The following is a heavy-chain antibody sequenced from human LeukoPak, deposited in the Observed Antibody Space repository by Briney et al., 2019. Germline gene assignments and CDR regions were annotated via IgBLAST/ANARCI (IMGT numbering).Heavy chain of an antibody. CDR1: GFTFSSYG. V-gene: IGHV3-23*01. CDR3: AKRGVVIRVILVGFHKEAQYFDS. Sequence: GGSLRLSCAASGFTFSSYGMSWVRQAPGKGLEWVAGINGSGGGTNYADSVKGRFTISRDNHKNTLYLQMNSLRAEDTAVYFCAKRGVVIRVILVGFHKEAQYFDSWGQGAQVIVSS. CDR2: INGSGGGT. J-gene: IGHJ4*02. D-gene: IGHD3-10*01.